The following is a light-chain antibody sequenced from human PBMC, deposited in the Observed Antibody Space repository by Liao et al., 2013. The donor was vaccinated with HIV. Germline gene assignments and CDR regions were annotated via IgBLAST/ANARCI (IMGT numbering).Light chain of an antibody. V-gene: IGLV3-25*03. Sequence: SYELTQPPSVSVSPGQTASITCSGDKLGDKYASWYQQKPGQSPVLVISQDSKRPSGIPERFSGSSSGTTVTLTISGVQAEDEADYYCQSADSSGAWVFGGGTKLTVL. CDR3: QSADSSGAWV. J-gene: IGLJ3*02. CDR2: QDS. CDR1: KLGDKY.